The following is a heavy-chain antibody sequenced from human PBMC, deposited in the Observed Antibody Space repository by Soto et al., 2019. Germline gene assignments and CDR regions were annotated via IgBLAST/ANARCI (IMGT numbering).Heavy chain of an antibody. Sequence: PSETLSLTCAISGYRVSSNSAAWNWIRQSPSRGLEWLGRTYYRSKWYNDYAVSVKSRITINPDTSKNQFSLQLNSVTPEDTAVYYCARDIQQLGGYGMDVWGQGTTVTVSS. J-gene: IGHJ6*02. V-gene: IGHV6-1*01. D-gene: IGHD6-13*01. CDR3: ARDIQQLGGYGMDV. CDR2: TYYRSKWYN. CDR1: GYRVSSNSAA.